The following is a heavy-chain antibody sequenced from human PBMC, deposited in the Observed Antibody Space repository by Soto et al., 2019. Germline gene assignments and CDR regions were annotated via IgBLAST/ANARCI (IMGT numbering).Heavy chain of an antibody. Sequence: ETLSLTCAVSGGSIRSSNYHWGWIRQPPGKGLQWIGSIYYSTTTYYNPSLKSRVTISVDTSKNQFSLKLSSVTAADTAVYYCARHVLNYYDVSGSRFDPWGQGTLVTVSS. CDR1: GGSIRSSNYH. D-gene: IGHD3-22*01. CDR2: IYYSTTT. CDR3: ARHVLNYYDVSGSRFDP. J-gene: IGHJ5*02. V-gene: IGHV4-39*01.